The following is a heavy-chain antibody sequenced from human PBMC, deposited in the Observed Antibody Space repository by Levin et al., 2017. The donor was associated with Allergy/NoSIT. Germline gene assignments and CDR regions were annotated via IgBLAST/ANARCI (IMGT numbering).Heavy chain of an antibody. V-gene: IGHV4-59*01. CDR2: IYYTGST. Sequence: NPSETLSLTCTVSGGSISSYYWSWIRQPPGKGLEWIGYIYYTGSTNYNPSLKSRVTISVDTSKNQFSLKLRSVIAADTAVYYCARVGTSGWYGVWYYDLWGRGTLVAVSS. D-gene: IGHD6-19*01. J-gene: IGHJ2*01. CDR1: GGSISSYY. CDR3: ARVGTSGWYGVWYYDL.